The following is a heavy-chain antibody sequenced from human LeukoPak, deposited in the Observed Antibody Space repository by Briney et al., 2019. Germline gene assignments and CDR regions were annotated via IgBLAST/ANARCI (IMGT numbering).Heavy chain of an antibody. V-gene: IGHV1-69*01. CDR2: IIPIFGP. Sequence: SVKVSCKASGGTFSTFPISWVRQAPGQGLEWIGGIIPIFGPNYAQKFQGRATISADLATATAYMELSSLRSEDTAVYYCATNLGGDDYWGQGTLVTVSS. D-gene: IGHD3-16*01. J-gene: IGHJ4*02. CDR1: GGTFSTFP. CDR3: ATNLGGDDY.